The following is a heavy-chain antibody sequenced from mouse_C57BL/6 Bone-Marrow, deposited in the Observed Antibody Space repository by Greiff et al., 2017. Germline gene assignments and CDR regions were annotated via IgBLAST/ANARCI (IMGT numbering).Heavy chain of an antibody. CDR1: GYTFTSYW. CDR3: ARDPPSNYYAMDY. V-gene: IGHV1-69*01. CDR2: IDPSDSYT. Sequence: QVQLQQPGAELVMPGASVKLSCKASGYTFTSYWMHWVKQRPGQGLAWIGEIDPSDSYTNYNQKFKGKSTLTVDKSSSTAYMQLSSLTSEDSAVYYWARDPPSNYYAMDYWGQGTSVTVSS. J-gene: IGHJ4*01. D-gene: IGHD2-10*02.